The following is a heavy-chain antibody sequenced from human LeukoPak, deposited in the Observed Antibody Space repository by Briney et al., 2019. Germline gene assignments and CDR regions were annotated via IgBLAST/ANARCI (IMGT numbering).Heavy chain of an antibody. D-gene: IGHD4-17*01. CDR2: ISGSGGST. CDR1: GFTFSSYA. Sequence: GGSLRLSCAASGFTFSSYAMSWVRQAPGKGLEWVSAISGSGGSTYYADSVKGRFTISRDNSKNTLYLQMDSLRAEDTAVYYCARDRLHYGEYEKTFDYWGQGTLVTVSS. CDR3: ARDRLHYGEYEKTFDY. J-gene: IGHJ4*02. V-gene: IGHV3-23*01.